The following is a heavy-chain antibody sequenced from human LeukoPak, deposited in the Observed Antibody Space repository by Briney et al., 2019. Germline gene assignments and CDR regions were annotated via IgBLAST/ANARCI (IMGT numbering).Heavy chain of an antibody. D-gene: IGHD3-10*01. Sequence: ASVKVSCKTSGYTFTSYGISWVRQAPGQGLEWMGWISAYNGNTKYAQKFQDRVTMTTDTSTSTAYMELRSLRSDDTAVYYCARELPLRFGELPRYYFDYWGQGTLVTVSS. CDR2: ISAYNGNT. J-gene: IGHJ4*02. CDR3: ARELPLRFGELPRYYFDY. CDR1: GYTFTSYG. V-gene: IGHV1-18*04.